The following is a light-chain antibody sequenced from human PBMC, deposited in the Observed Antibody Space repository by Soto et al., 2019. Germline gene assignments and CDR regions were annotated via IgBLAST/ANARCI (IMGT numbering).Light chain of an antibody. J-gene: IGKJ1*01. CDR2: GAS. CDR1: QSVRSN. CDR3: QQYNNWPRT. V-gene: IGKV3-15*01. Sequence: EIVMTQSPATLSLSPGEGATLSCRASQSVRSNLAWYQQKPGQAPRPLIYGASTRATGIPARFSGSGSGTEFTLTISSLQSEDFAVYYCQQYNNWPRTFGQGTKVDIK.